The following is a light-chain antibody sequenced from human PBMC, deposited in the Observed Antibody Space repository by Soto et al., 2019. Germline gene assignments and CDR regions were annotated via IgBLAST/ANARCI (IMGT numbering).Light chain of an antibody. V-gene: IGKV3-20*01. Sequence: EIVLTQSPCTLSLSPGERATLSCRASQSVSSSYLAWYQQKPGHAPRLLIYGSSSRATGIPDRFSGSGSGTDFTLTISSLEPEDFAVYYCQQYGSSPYTFGQGTKVEIK. J-gene: IGKJ2*01. CDR2: GSS. CDR1: QSVSSSY. CDR3: QQYGSSPYT.